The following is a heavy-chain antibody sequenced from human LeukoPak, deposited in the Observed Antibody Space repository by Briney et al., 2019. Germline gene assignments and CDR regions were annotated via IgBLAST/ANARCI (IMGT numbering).Heavy chain of an antibody. Sequence: SETLSLTCTVSGASISSGEYYWSWIRQPAGKGLEWIGRIYTSGSTNYNPSLKSRVTISVDTSKNQFSLKLRSVTAADTAMYYCAREAYDVLTSDWFDTWGQGTLVTVSS. CDR3: AREAYDVLTSDWFDT. V-gene: IGHV4-61*02. CDR2: IYTSGST. CDR1: GASISSGEYY. J-gene: IGHJ5*02. D-gene: IGHD3-9*01.